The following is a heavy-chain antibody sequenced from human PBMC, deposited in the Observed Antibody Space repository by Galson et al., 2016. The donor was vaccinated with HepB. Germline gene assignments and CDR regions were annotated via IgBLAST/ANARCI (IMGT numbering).Heavy chain of an antibody. J-gene: IGHJ4*02. CDR1: GFTFSTYA. CDR3: AKGRGMLSPYY. CDR2: VSPSGDYT. D-gene: IGHD3-16*02. Sequence: SLRLSCAASGFTFSTYAMTWVRQAPGKGLEWVSAVSPSGDYTYYADSVKGRFTISRDNSKNTVYLQIHNLRAEDTALYYCAKGRGMLSPYYWGQGTLVTVSS. V-gene: IGHV3-23*01.